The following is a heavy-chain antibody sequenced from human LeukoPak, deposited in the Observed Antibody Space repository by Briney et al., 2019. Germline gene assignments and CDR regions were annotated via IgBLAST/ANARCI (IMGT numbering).Heavy chain of an antibody. J-gene: IGHJ6*03. CDR2: IYHSGST. CDR1: GYSISSGYY. CDR3: ARDYFVSSGWYYYYYYYMDV. Sequence: SETLSLTCTVSGYSISSGYYWGWIRQPPGKGLEWIGSIYHSGSTYYNPSLKSRVTISVDTSKNQFSLKLSSVTAVDTAVYYCARDYFVSSGWYYYYYYYMDVWGKGTTVTVSS. V-gene: IGHV4-38-2*02. D-gene: IGHD6-19*01.